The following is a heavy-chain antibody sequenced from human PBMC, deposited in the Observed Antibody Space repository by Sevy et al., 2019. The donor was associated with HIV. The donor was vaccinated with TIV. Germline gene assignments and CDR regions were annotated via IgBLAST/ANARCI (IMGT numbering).Heavy chain of an antibody. J-gene: IGHJ3*02. Sequence: GGSLRLSCAASQFTFSSYAMSWVHQAPGKGLEWVSSISGSGGETYYADSVKGRFTISRDKSKNTLYLQMNSLRAEDTAVYYCAKDMIVVVGEALDIWGQGTMVTV. CDR3: AKDMIVVVGEALDI. D-gene: IGHD3-22*01. V-gene: IGHV3-23*01. CDR1: QFTFSSYA. CDR2: ISGSGGET.